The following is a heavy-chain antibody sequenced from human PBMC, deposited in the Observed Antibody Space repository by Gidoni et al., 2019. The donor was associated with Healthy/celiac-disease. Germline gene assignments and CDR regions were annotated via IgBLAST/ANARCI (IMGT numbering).Heavy chain of an antibody. Sequence: EVQLVESGVGLVQPGRSLRRSWDASGFTFDDYAMHWVRQAPGKGLEWVSGISWNSCSIGYADSVKGRFTISRYNAKNSLYLQMNSLRAEDTALYYCAKANYYDSSGYYYNAFDIWGQGTMVTVAS. CDR2: ISWNSCSI. CDR1: GFTFDDYA. CDR3: AKANYYDSSGYYYNAFDI. D-gene: IGHD3-22*01. V-gene: IGHV3-9*01. J-gene: IGHJ3*02.